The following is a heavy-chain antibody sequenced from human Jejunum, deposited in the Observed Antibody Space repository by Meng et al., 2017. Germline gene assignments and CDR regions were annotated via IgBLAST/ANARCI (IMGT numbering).Heavy chain of an antibody. J-gene: IGHJ4*02. V-gene: IGHV3-15*01. D-gene: IGHD3-22*01. CDR1: ELTFTDAG. Sequence: GGSLRLSCAVSELTFTDAGMAWVRQAPGKGLEWVGRIKRKASGETRDYAAPVNGRFTISRDDSKNMVFLHMNSLKTEDTAVYYCAHDSSGYYNFHNWGQGTLVTVSS. CDR2: IKRKASGETR. CDR3: AHDSSGYYNFHN.